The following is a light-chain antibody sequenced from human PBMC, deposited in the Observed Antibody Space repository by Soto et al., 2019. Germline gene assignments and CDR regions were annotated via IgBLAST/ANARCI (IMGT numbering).Light chain of an antibody. Sequence: DIVMTQSPDSLAVSLGERATINCKSSQSVLYSSNNKNYLAWYQQKPGQPPKLRIYWASTRESGVPDRFSASGSGTDFTLTISSLQAEDVAVYYCQQYYSTPWTFGQGTKVEIK. CDR3: QQYYSTPWT. CDR2: WAS. CDR1: QSVLYSSNNKNY. V-gene: IGKV4-1*01. J-gene: IGKJ1*01.